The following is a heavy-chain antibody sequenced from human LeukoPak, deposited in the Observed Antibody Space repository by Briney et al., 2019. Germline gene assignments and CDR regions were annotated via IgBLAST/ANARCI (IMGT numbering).Heavy chain of an antibody. CDR3: ARATGGGSGWNFDY. CDR1: GGSFSGYY. V-gene: IGHV4-34*01. Sequence: SETLSLTCAVYGGSFSGYYWSWIRQPPGKGLEWIGEINHSGSTNYNPSLKSRVTISIDTSKNQFSLKPSSMTAADTAVYYCARATGGGSGWNFDYWGQGTLVSVSS. D-gene: IGHD6-19*01. J-gene: IGHJ4*02. CDR2: INHSGST.